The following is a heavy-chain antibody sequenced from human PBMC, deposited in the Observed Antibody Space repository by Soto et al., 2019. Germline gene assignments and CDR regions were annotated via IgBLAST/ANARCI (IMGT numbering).Heavy chain of an antibody. CDR2: IYYSGST. CDR1: GGSISSSSYY. V-gene: IGHV4-39*01. Sequence: QLQLQESGPGLVKPSETLSLTCTVSGGSISSSSYYWGWIRQPPGKGLEWIGSIYYSGSTYYNPSLKSRVTINVDTSKNPSSLKLRSVTAADTAVYYCERRAGYLHYRIAAAEIDYWGQGTLVTVSS. D-gene: IGHD6-13*01. J-gene: IGHJ4*02. CDR3: ERRAGYLHYRIAAAEIDY.